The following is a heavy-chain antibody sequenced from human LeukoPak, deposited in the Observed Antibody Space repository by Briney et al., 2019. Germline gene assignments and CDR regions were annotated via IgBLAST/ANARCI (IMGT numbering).Heavy chain of an antibody. D-gene: IGHD3-22*01. CDR1: GGSIDAYY. Sequence: SETLSLTCTVSGGSIDAYYWSWIRQPPGGGLEWIGDIHYTGSTNYNPSLKSRVSISLDTSKTQFSLRLSSVTAADTAVYYCARDIGYYGSSGYHGCFDFWGQGTLVTVSS. CDR3: ARDIGYYGSSGYHGCFDF. J-gene: IGHJ4*02. V-gene: IGHV4-59*12. CDR2: IHYTGST.